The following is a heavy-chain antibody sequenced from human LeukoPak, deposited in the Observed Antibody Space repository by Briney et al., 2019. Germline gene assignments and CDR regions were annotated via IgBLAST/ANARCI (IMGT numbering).Heavy chain of an antibody. CDR3: AKDKVGATIFDY. V-gene: IGHV3-30*18. CDR2: ISYDGSNK. D-gene: IGHD1-26*01. CDR1: GFTFSSYG. J-gene: IGHJ4*02. Sequence: PGGSLRLSCAASGFTFSSYGMHWVRQAPGKGLEWVAVISYDGSNKYYADSVKGRFTISRDNSKNTLYLQMNCLRAEDTAVYYCAKDKVGATIFDYWGQGTLVTVSS.